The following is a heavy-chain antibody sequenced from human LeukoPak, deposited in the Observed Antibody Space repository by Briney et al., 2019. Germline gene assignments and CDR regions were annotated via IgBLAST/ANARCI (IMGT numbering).Heavy chain of an antibody. CDR1: GFTFSTYS. V-gene: IGHV3-21*01. Sequence: GGSLRLSCAASGFTFSTYSMDWVRQAPGKGLEWVSSITGSSNYMYYADSVKGRFTISRDNAKNSLYLQMNSLRAEDTAVYYCASFMTTVSISDYWGQGTLVIVSS. D-gene: IGHD4-17*01. CDR2: ITGSSNYM. CDR3: ASFMTTVSISDY. J-gene: IGHJ4*02.